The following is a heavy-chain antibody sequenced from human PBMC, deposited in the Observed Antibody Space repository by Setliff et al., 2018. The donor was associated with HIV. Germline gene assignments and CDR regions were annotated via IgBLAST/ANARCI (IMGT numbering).Heavy chain of an antibody. J-gene: IGHJ6*03. D-gene: IGHD6-13*01. CDR2: ISAYNGNT. CDR1: GYNFNGFY. CDR3: AREALQQQLTPYSYYYYYMDV. V-gene: IGHV1-18*01. Sequence: GASVKVSCKASGYNFNGFYLHCVRQAPGQGLEWMGWISAYNGNTNYAQKRQGRVTMTTDTSTSTADMELRSLRSDDTAVYYCAREALQQQLTPYSYYYYYMDVWGKGTTVTVSS.